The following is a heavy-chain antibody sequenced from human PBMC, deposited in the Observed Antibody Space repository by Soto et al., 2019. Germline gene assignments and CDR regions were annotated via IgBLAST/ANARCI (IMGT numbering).Heavy chain of an antibody. D-gene: IGHD3-10*01. CDR3: AKRLHAGSNIRPFAY. CDR1: GFTFSSYG. J-gene: IGHJ4*02. Sequence: QVQLVESGGGGVVQPGRSLRLSCAASGFTFSSYGMHWVRQAPGKGLEWLAVISYDGRNKFYSESVMGRFTISRDNSKAMLYLQMDSLGAEDTAVYYCAKRLHAGSNIRPFAYWGQGTLVTVSS. V-gene: IGHV3-30*18. CDR2: ISYDGRNK.